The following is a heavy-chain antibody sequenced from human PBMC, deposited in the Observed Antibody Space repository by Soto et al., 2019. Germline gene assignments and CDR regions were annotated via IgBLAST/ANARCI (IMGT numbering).Heavy chain of an antibody. CDR1: GFTFSSYW. Sequence: GGSLRLSCAASGFTFSSYWMSWVRQAPGKGLEWVANIKQDGSEKYYVDSVKGRFTISRDNAKNSLYLQMNSLRGEDTAVYYCAREDGDSDLLDYYYYYYYMDVWGKGTTVTVSS. J-gene: IGHJ6*03. D-gene: IGHD4-17*01. CDR3: AREDGDSDLLDYYYYYYYMDV. V-gene: IGHV3-7*01. CDR2: IKQDGSEK.